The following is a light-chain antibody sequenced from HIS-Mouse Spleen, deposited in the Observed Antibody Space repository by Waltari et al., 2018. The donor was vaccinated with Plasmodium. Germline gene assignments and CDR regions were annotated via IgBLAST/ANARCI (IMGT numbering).Light chain of an antibody. V-gene: IGLV2-11*01. CDR2: DVS. CDR1: SSDVGGYNS. J-gene: IGLJ1*01. Sequence: QSALTQPRSVSGSPGQSVPTPCTGTSSDVGGYNSVSWYQQHPGKAPKLMLYDVSKRPSGVPDRFSGSKSGNTASLTISGLQAEDEADYYCCSYAGSYTYVFGTGTKVTVL. CDR3: CSYAGSYTYV.